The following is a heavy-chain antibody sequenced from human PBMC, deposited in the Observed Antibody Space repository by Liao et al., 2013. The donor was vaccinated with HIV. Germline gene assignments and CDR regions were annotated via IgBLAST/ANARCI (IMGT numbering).Heavy chain of an antibody. Sequence: QVQLQLWGSGLLTPSETLSLTCAVYGASLRDNYWSWVRQSPGKGLEWIGEINHDGVITNYNPSFKSRPTISVDTSRNQFSLKLTSVSAADTAVYYCTKTPDVTARPFDYWSQGTLVTVSS. V-gene: IGHV4-34*01. CDR3: TKTPDVTARPFDY. CDR1: GASLRDNY. J-gene: IGHJ4*02. D-gene: IGHD6-6*01. CDR2: INHDGVIT.